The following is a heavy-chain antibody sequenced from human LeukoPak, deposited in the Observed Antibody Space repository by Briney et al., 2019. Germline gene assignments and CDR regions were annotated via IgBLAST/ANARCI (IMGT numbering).Heavy chain of an antibody. CDR3: ARALAGGYWHFDL. Sequence: SETLSLACTVSGGSISFYYWTWIRQPPGKGLEWIGYIHYSGSTDYNPSLKSRVIMSVDTSKNRFSLNLRSVTAADTAVYYCARALAGGYWHFDLWGRGTLATVSS. J-gene: IGHJ2*01. CDR1: GGSISFYY. D-gene: IGHD3-22*01. CDR2: IHYSGST. V-gene: IGHV4-59*01.